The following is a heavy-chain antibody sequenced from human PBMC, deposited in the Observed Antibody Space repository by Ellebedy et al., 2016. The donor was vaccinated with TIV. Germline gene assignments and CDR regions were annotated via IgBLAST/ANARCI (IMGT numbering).Heavy chain of an antibody. CDR2: IIGSGVSA. D-gene: IGHD3-3*01. J-gene: IGHJ4*02. CDR1: GFTFSSYA. Sequence: GESLKISCAASGFTFSSYAMSWVRQAPGKGPEWVSVIIGSGVSAYYADSVQGRFTISRDNSKNTLYLQMNSLRAKDTAVYYCAIGRDYDFWSGYYRADYWGQGTLVTVSS. CDR3: AIGRDYDFWSGYYRADY. V-gene: IGHV3-23*01.